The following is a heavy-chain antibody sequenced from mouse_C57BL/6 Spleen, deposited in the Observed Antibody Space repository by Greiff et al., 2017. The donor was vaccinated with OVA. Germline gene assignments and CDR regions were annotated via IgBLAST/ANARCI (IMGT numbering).Heavy chain of an antibody. CDR3: SRFFQAYVGYFDV. V-gene: IGHV1-39*01. CDR1: GYSFTDYN. D-gene: IGHD1-1*01. CDR2: INPNYGTT. J-gene: IGHJ1*03. Sequence: EVQLQQSGPELVKPGASVKISCKASGYSFTDYNMNWVKQSNGESLEWIGVINPNYGTTTYNQKFRGKATLTVDQSSSTAYMQLNSLTSEDSAVYYCSRFFQAYVGYFDVWGTGTTVTVSS.